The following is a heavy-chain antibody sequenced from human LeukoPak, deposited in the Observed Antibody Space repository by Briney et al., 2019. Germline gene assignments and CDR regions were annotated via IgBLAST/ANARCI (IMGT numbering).Heavy chain of an antibody. V-gene: IGHV1-2*02. CDR3: ARAGSIAAVGYFQH. J-gene: IGHJ1*01. CDR2: INPNSGGT. CDR1: GYTFTRYY. D-gene: IGHD6-13*01. Sequence: ASVKVSCKASGYTFTRYYMHWVRQAPGQGLEWMGWINPNSGGTNYAQKFQGRVTMTRDTSISTAYMELSRLRSDDTAVYYCARAGSIAAVGYFQHWGQGTLVTVSS.